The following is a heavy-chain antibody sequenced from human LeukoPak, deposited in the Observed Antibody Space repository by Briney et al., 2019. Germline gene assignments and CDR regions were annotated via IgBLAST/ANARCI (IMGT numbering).Heavy chain of an antibody. CDR2: ICGSGGSK. CDR1: GFSFSSYA. D-gene: IGHD3-10*01. Sequence: PGGSLRLSCAASGFSFSSYAMNWVRQAPGKGLEWVSTICGSGGSKHYADSVEGRFTISRDNSKNTVYLQMNSLRAEDTAIYYCAKLTSASGAYGVDVWVQGTTVTVSS. J-gene: IGHJ6*02. V-gene: IGHV3-23*01. CDR3: AKLTSASGAYGVDV.